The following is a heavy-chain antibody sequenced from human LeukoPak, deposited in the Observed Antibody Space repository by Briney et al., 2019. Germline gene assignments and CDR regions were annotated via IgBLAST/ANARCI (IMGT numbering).Heavy chain of an antibody. Sequence: GGSLRLSCAASGFTFSNYEFNWVRQAPGKGLEWVSDISSSGSTIKYADSVKGRFTISRDNAKNSLYLQMNSLRAEDTAVYYCVSGSYRYLAFDIWGQGTMVTVSA. V-gene: IGHV3-48*03. CDR2: ISSSGSTI. D-gene: IGHD3-16*02. CDR3: VSGSYRYLAFDI. CDR1: GFTFSNYE. J-gene: IGHJ3*02.